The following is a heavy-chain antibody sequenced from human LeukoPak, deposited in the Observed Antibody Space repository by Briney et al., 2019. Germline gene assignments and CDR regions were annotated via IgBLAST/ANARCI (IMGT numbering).Heavy chain of an antibody. CDR3: ARVLRTVTTYYYYYMDV. CDR1: GGSISSYY. CDR2: IYYSGST. J-gene: IGHJ6*03. D-gene: IGHD4-17*01. Sequence: PSETLSLTCTVSGGSISSYYWSWLRQPPGKGLEWIGYIYYSGSTNYNPSLKSRVTISVDTSKNQFSLKLSSVTAADTAVYYCARVLRTVTTYYYYYMDVWGKGTTVTVSS. V-gene: IGHV4-59*01.